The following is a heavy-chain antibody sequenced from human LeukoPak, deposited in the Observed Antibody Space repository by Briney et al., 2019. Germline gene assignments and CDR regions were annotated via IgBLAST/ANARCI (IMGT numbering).Heavy chain of an antibody. Sequence: GGSLRLSCAASGFTFSGYAMSWVRQAPGKGLEWVSAISGSGGSTYYADSVKGRFTISRDNSKNTLSLQMNSLRVEDTAVYYCAKRTAAAAYYFDYWGQGTLVTVSS. J-gene: IGHJ4*02. CDR1: GFTFSGYA. V-gene: IGHV3-23*01. CDR3: AKRTAAAAYYFDY. CDR2: ISGSGGST. D-gene: IGHD6-13*01.